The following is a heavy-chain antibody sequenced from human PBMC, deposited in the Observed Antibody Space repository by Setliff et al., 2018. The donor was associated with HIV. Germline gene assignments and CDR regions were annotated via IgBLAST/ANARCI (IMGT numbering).Heavy chain of an antibody. V-gene: IGHV1-18*01. Sequence: ASVKVSCKASGYTFTNYGISWVRQAPGQGLEWMGWISAYNGNTNYAQKLQGRVTMTTDTSTSTAYMELRSLRSDDTAVYYCAREGKFRYYYYMDVWGKGTTVTVSS. D-gene: IGHD3-10*01. CDR1: GYTFTNYG. CDR2: ISAYNGNT. J-gene: IGHJ6*03. CDR3: AREGKFRYYYYMDV.